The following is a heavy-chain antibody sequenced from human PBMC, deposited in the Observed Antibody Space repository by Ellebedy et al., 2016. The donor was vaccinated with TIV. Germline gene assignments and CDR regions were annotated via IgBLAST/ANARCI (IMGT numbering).Heavy chain of an antibody. D-gene: IGHD3-9*01. CDR1: GFTFDDYG. CDR3: ARGYDIDGHKA. Sequence: PGGSLRLSCAASGFTFDDYGMSWVRQAPGKGQEWVSGINWNGGSTGYADSVTGRFTITRDNAKNSLYLQMNSPRAGDKALYYCARGYDIDGHKAWGQGTLVTVSS. V-gene: IGHV3-20*04. J-gene: IGHJ5*02. CDR2: INWNGGST.